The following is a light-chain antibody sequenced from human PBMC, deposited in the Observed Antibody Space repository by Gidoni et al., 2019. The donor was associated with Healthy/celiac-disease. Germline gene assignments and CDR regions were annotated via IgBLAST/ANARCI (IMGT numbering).Light chain of an antibody. V-gene: IGKV3-20*01. J-gene: IGKJ1*01. CDR3: QQYGSSSWT. CDR2: GAS. Sequence: IVLTQSPGTLSLSPGERATLSCRASQSVSSSYLAWYQQKPGQAPRLLIYGASSRATGIPDRFNGSGSGTDFTLTISRLEPEDFAVYYCQQYGSSSWTFGQGTKVEIK. CDR1: QSVSSSY.